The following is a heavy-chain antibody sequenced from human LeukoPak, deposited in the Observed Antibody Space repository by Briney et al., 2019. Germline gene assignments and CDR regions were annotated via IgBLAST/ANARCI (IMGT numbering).Heavy chain of an antibody. V-gene: IGHV3-64*02. J-gene: IGHJ6*03. Sequence: GGSLRLSCAASGFTFSSYTMQWVRQAPGKRLEYVSAIISNGGSRHYADSVKDRFTISRDNSKNTLYLQMGSLRAEGMAVYYCARIKEGATRSDYYYYYMDVWGKGTTVTVSS. CDR2: IISNGGSR. CDR1: GFTFSSYT. CDR3: ARIKEGATRSDYYYYYMDV. D-gene: IGHD1-26*01.